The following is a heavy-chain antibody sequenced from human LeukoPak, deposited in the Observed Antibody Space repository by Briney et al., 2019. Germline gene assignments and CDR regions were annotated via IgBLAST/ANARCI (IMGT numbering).Heavy chain of an antibody. D-gene: IGHD3-22*01. CDR1: GFILSSYS. Sequence: GGSLRLSCAASGFILSSYSMHWVRQAPGKGLEFVSAISRNGENTYYANSVKGRFTISRDISKNTLYLQMNSLRAEDTAVYYCAGYYDSSGYNWFDPWGQGTLVTVSS. CDR3: AGYYDSSGYNWFDP. CDR2: ISRNGENT. V-gene: IGHV3-64*01. J-gene: IGHJ5*02.